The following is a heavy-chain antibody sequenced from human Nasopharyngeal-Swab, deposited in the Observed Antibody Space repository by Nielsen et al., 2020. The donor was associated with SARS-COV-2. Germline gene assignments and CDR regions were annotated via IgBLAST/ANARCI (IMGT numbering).Heavy chain of an antibody. J-gene: IGHJ4*02. CDR3: ARTTRVGGGIAEFDN. CDR2: VDWDDDT. CDR1: GFSLSTSGMC. Sequence: SGPTLVKPTQTLTLTCTFSGFSLSTSGMCVSWIRQAPGKALEWLARVDWDDDTYYRASLRTRLTISKDTFTNQVVLTMTNMDPVDTATYYCARTTRVGGGIAEFDNWGQGTLVTVFS. D-gene: IGHD3-16*01. V-gene: IGHV2-70*11.